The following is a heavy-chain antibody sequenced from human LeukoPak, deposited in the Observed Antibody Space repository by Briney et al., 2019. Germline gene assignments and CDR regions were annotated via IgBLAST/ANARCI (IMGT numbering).Heavy chain of an antibody. Sequence: GASVKVSCKASGYTFTNFGISWVRQAPGQGLEWMGWISAYNGNTNYAQRLQVRVTMTTDTSSSTAYMELRSLRSDDTAVYYCARDRDYGDYNTQDLFVYWGQGTLVTVSS. J-gene: IGHJ4*02. CDR2: ISAYNGNT. D-gene: IGHD4-17*01. V-gene: IGHV1-18*01. CDR1: GYTFTNFG. CDR3: ARDRDYGDYNTQDLFVY.